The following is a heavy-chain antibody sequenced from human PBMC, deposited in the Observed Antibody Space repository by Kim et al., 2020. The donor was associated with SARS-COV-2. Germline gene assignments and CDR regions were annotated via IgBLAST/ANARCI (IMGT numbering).Heavy chain of an antibody. V-gene: IGHV3-73*01. D-gene: IGHD1-1*01. CDR2: IRSKANSYAT. CDR1: GFTFSGSA. CDR3: TSVAATTSSFWEALD. Sequence: GGSLRLSCAASGFTFSGSAIHWVRQASGKGLAWVGRIRSKANSYATAYAASVRGRSSNSRDDSKNTAYLRMNNRKTADTAVDNCTSVAATTSSFWEALD. J-gene: IGHJ3*02.